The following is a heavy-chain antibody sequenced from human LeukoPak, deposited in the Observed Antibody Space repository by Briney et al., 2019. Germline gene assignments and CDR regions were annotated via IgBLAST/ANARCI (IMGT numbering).Heavy chain of an antibody. Sequence: SETLSLTCTVSGGSVSSGSYYWSWIRQPPGKGLEWIGYIYYSGSTNYNPSLKSRVTISVDTSKNQFSLKLSSVTAADTAVYYCARTENSSGYYHSYYFDYWGQGTLVTVSS. J-gene: IGHJ4*02. CDR3: ARTENSSGYYHSYYFDY. CDR1: GGSVSSGSYY. V-gene: IGHV4-61*01. CDR2: IYYSGST. D-gene: IGHD3-22*01.